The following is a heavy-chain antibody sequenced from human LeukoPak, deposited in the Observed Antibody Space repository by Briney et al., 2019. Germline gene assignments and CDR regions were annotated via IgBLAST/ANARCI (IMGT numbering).Heavy chain of an antibody. Sequence: PGGSLRLSCAASGFTFSSYAMHWVRQAPGKGLEWVAVISYDGSNKYYADSVKGRFTISRDNSKNTLYLQMNSLRAEDTAVYYCAREPPSDDILTGYSDYWGQGTLVTVSS. CDR1: GFTFSSYA. CDR2: ISYDGSNK. V-gene: IGHV3-30-3*01. CDR3: AREPPSDDILTGYSDY. D-gene: IGHD3-9*01. J-gene: IGHJ4*02.